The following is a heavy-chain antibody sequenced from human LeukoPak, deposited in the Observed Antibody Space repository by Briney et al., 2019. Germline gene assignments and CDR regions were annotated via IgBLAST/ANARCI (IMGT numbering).Heavy chain of an antibody. Sequence: SETLSLTCAVYGGSFSGYYWSWFRQPPGKGLEWIGEINHSGSTNSNPSLTSRVTISVDTSKNQFSLKLSSVTAADTAVYYWARKRIGYFRSTSCPRHWFDPWGQGTLVTVSS. CDR3: ARKRIGYFRSTSCPRHWFDP. CDR1: GGSFSGYY. V-gene: IGHV4-34*01. D-gene: IGHD2-2*01. J-gene: IGHJ5*02. CDR2: INHSGST.